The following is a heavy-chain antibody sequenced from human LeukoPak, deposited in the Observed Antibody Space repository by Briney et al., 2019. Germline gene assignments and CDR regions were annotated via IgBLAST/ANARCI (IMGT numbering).Heavy chain of an antibody. Sequence: PGGSLRLSCAASGFSVITNYMSWVRQAPGKGLEWVSVIYSDDSANYADSVKGRFTVSRDNSKNTLYLQMNSLRAEDTAVYYCAKQALGVYCSGGSCPPGDYWGQGTLVTVSS. CDR2: IYSDDSA. CDR3: AKQALGVYCSGGSCPPGDY. J-gene: IGHJ4*02. D-gene: IGHD2-15*01. V-gene: IGHV3-66*04. CDR1: GFSVITNY.